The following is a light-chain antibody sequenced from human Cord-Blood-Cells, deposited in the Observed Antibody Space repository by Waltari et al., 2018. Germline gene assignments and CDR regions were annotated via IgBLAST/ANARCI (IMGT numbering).Light chain of an antibody. Sequence: DIVMTQSPDSLAVSLGERATINCKSSQRVLYSSNNKNYLAWYQEKPGQPPKLLIYWASTRESGVHDRFSGSRSGTEFTLDIDGLHAEEVAVYYWQQYYSAPRFGPGTKVDI. J-gene: IGKJ3*01. V-gene: IGKV4-1*01. CDR2: WAS. CDR3: QQYYSAPR. CDR1: QRVLYSSNNKNY.